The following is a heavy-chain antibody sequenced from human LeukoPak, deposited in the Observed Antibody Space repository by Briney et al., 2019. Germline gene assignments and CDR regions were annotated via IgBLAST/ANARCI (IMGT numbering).Heavy chain of an antibody. D-gene: IGHD5-12*01. Sequence: SVKVSCKASGGTFSNYAISWVRQAPGQGLEWMGGIIPIFGTANYAQKFQGRVTITADESTSTAYMELSSLRSEDTAVYYCARGDSAYNLFGHIDYWGQGTLVTVSS. J-gene: IGHJ4*02. V-gene: IGHV1-69*13. CDR3: ARGDSAYNLFGHIDY. CDR2: IIPIFGTA. CDR1: GGTFSNYA.